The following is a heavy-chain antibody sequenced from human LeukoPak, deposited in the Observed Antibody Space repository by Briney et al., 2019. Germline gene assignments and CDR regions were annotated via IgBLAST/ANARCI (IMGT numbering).Heavy chain of an antibody. CDR1: GDSMSSYY. CDR2: ISYSGST. CDR3: ARDYGRDYYYYMDV. J-gene: IGHJ6*03. D-gene: IGHD3-10*02. V-gene: IGHV4-59*01. Sequence: PSETLSLTCTVSGDSMSSYYWSWIRQPPGKGLEWIAYISYSGSTKYNPSLQNRVTISIDTSKDQFSLKLSSVTAADTAVYYCARDYGRDYYYYMDVWGKGTTVTISS.